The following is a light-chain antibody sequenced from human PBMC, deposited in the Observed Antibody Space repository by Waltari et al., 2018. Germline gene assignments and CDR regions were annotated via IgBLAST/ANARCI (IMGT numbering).Light chain of an antibody. CDR3: NGRDISGNHVL. Sequence: SSELAQDPAVSVALGQTVTITCRGDTPRNFFATWYQQKPGKAPLLVIYGQNNRPSGIPDRFSGSNSGTTASLTISETRAEDEADYYCNGRDISGNHVLFGGGTKLTV. CDR2: GQN. J-gene: IGLJ3*02. CDR1: TPRNFF. V-gene: IGLV3-19*01.